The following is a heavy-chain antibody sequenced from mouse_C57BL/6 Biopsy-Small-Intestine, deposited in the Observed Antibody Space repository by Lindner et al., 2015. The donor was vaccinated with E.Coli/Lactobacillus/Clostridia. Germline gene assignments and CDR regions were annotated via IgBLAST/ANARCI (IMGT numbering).Heavy chain of an antibody. V-gene: IGHV1-82*01. CDR2: IYPGDGDT. J-gene: IGHJ1*03. Sequence: VQLQESGPALVKPGASVNISCKTSGYAFSSSWMNWVKQRPGKGLEWIGRIYPGDGDTNYNGKFEGKATLTADESSSTAYMQLSSLTSEDSAVYFCARSGNGYFGYFDVWGTGTTVTVSS. CDR1: GYAFSSSW. CDR3: ARSGNGYFGYFDV. D-gene: IGHD2-3*01.